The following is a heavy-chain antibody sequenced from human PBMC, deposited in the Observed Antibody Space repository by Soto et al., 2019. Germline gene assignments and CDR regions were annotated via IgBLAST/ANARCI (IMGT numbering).Heavy chain of an antibody. J-gene: IGHJ6*02. V-gene: IGHV3-21*04. Sequence: LRLSCTVSGFLFSSYSMNWVRQAPGKGLEWVSSITTSRDYTYYADSVKGRFTISRDSAQKSLFLQMSSLKASDTAMYYCARHGTYRGSSLTYYYYYGMDVWGQGTTVTVSS. CDR2: ITTSRDYT. D-gene: IGHD1-26*01. CDR1: GFLFSSYS. CDR3: ARHGTYRGSSLTYYYYYGMDV.